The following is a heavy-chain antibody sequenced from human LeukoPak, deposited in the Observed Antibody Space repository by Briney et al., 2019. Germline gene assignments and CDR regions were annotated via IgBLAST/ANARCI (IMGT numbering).Heavy chain of an antibody. CDR2: INHSGST. D-gene: IGHD6-6*01. CDR1: GGSISSGDYY. Sequence: SETLSLTCTVSGGSISSGDYYWSWIRQPPGKGLEWIGEINHSGSTNYNPSLKSRVTISVDTSKNQFSLKLSSVTAADTAVYYCARGGGGQLGLVRYFDYWGQGTLVTVSS. CDR3: ARGGGGQLGLVRYFDY. V-gene: IGHV4-39*07. J-gene: IGHJ4*02.